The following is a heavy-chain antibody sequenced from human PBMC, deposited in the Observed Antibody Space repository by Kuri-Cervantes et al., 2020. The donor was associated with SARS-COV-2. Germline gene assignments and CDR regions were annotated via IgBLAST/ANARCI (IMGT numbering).Heavy chain of an antibody. CDR3: SFSGNLNHYYMDV. V-gene: IGHV1-18*01. J-gene: IGHJ6*03. D-gene: IGHD3-10*01. CDR2: ISAYNGNT. Sequence: ASVKVSCKASGYSFTTYGISWVRQAPGQGLEWMGWISAYNGNTNYAQNFQGRVTITTDESTSTAYMELSSLRSEDTAVYYCSFSGNLNHYYMDVWGKGTTVTVSS. CDR1: GYSFTTYG.